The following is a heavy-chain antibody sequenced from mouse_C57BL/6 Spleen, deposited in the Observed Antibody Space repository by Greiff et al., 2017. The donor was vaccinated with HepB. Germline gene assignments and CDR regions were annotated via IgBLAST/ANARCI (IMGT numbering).Heavy chain of an antibody. D-gene: IGHD4-1*01. CDR2: ISSGGDYI. V-gene: IGHV5-9-1*02. Sequence: EVQLVESGEGLVKPGGSLKLSCAASGFTFSSYAMSWVRQTPEKRLEWVAYISSGGDYIYYADTVKGRFTISRDNARNTLNLQMSSLKSEDTAMYYCTRGLGDDGYAMDYWGQGTSVTVSS. CDR3: TRGLGDDGYAMDY. J-gene: IGHJ4*01. CDR1: GFTFSSYA.